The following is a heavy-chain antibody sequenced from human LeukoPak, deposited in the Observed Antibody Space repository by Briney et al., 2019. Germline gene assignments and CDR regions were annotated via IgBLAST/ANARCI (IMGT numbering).Heavy chain of an antibody. Sequence: ASVKVSCKASGYTFTGYYMHWVRQAPGQGLEWMGWINPNCGGTNYAQKFQGRVTMTRDTYISTAYMELSRLRSDDTAVYYCVRTPLELIKYSRSWYDGVSGGGFSYFDYWGQGTLATVSS. CDR3: VRTPLELIKYSRSWYDGVSGGGFSYFDY. V-gene: IGHV1-2*02. CDR1: GYTFTGYY. CDR2: INPNCGGT. D-gene: IGHD6-13*01. J-gene: IGHJ4*02.